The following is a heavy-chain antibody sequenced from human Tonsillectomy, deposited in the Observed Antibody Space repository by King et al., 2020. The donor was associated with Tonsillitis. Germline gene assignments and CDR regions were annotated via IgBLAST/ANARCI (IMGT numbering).Heavy chain of an antibody. V-gene: IGHV3-43D*04. Sequence: VQLVESGGVVVQPGGSLRLSCAASGFTFDDYTMHWVRQGPGKGLEWVSLISWDCGSIYYADSVKGRFTISRDNSKNSLYLQMNSLRAEDTALYYCAKDSLSYCSSTSCYGNYGMDVWGQGTTVTVSS. J-gene: IGHJ6*02. CDR1: GFTFDDYT. D-gene: IGHD2-2*01. CDR2: ISWDCGSI. CDR3: AKDSLSYCSSTSCYGNYGMDV.